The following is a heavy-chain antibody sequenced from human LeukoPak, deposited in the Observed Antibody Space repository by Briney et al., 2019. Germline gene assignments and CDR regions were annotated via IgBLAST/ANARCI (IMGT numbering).Heavy chain of an antibody. V-gene: IGHV1-18*01. J-gene: IGHJ4*02. D-gene: IGHD6-13*01. CDR3: ARDTRYPGNRGTIAARKVHFDY. Sequence: GASVKVSCKASGYTFTSYGISWVRQAPGQGLEWMGWISAYNGNTNYAQKLQGRVTMTTDTSTSTAYMELRSLRSDDTAVYYCARDTRYPGNRGTIAARKVHFDYWGQGTLVTVSS. CDR1: GYTFTSYG. CDR2: ISAYNGNT.